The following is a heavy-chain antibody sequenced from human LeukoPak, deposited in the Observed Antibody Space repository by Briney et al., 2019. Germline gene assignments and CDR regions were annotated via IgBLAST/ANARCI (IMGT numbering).Heavy chain of an antibody. Sequence: NPSETLSLTCTVSGGSISSGDYYWSWIRQPPGKGLEWIGYIYYSGSTYYNPSLKSRVTISVGTSKNQFSLKLSSVTAADTAVYYCARGTYYYDSSGYYYWFDPWGQGTLVTVSS. CDR2: IYYSGST. CDR3: ARGTYYYDSSGYYYWFDP. V-gene: IGHV4-30-4*01. CDR1: GGSISSGDYY. D-gene: IGHD3-22*01. J-gene: IGHJ5*02.